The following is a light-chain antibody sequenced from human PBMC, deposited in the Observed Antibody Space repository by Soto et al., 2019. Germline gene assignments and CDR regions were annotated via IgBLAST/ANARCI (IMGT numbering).Light chain of an antibody. Sequence: EIVLTQSPGTLSLSPGERSTLPRRASQTVTRNYLAWHQQKPGQTPRLLVYGASSRATGIPDRFSGSGSGTDFTLTISRLEPEDFAVYYCQQHGSSPITFGQGTRLEN. CDR3: QQHGSSPIT. J-gene: IGKJ5*01. V-gene: IGKV3-20*01. CDR1: QTVTRNY. CDR2: GAS.